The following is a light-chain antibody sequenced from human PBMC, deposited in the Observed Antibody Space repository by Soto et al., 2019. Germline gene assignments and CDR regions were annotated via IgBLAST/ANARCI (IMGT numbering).Light chain of an antibody. V-gene: IGKV3-20*01. J-gene: IGKJ1*01. CDR3: QQSYSTPT. Sequence: EIVLTQSPGTLSLSPGERATLSCRASQSVSSSHLAWYQQKPGQAPRLLIYGASSRATGIPDRFSGSGSGTDFTLTISRLEPEDFATYYCQQSYSTPTFGQGTKVDIK. CDR2: GAS. CDR1: QSVSSSH.